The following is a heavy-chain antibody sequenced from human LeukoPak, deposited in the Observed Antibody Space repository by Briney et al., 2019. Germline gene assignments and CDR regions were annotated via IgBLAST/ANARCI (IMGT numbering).Heavy chain of an antibody. V-gene: IGHV1-18*01. CDR1: GYTLSSYG. Sequence: ASVTVSCTASGYTLSSYGVSWVRQAPGQGLEWMGWISAYNGNTNSAQNFQGRVTMTTDTSTNTAYMELRSLRSDDTAIYYCARALPYDFWSGYQDYWGQGTLVTVSS. CDR2: ISAYNGNT. J-gene: IGHJ4*02. D-gene: IGHD3-3*01. CDR3: ARALPYDFWSGYQDY.